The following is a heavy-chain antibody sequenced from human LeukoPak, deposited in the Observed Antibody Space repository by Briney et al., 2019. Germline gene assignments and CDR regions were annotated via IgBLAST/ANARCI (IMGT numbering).Heavy chain of an antibody. CDR2: MNLNSGNT. D-gene: IGHD2-2*01. CDR3: ARGGPYCSSTSCYYYYGMDV. J-gene: IGHJ6*02. CDR1: GYTVTSYD. Sequence: ASVKVSCKASGYTVTSYDINWVRQATGQGLEWMGWMNLNSGNTGYAQKFQGRVTMTRNTSISTAYMDLSSLRSEDTAVYYCARGGPYCSSTSCYYYYGMDVWGQGTTVTVSS. V-gene: IGHV1-8*01.